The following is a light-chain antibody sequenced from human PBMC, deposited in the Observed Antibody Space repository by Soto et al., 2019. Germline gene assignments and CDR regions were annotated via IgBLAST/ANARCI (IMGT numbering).Light chain of an antibody. CDR2: GVS. CDR1: SSDIGSYNY. J-gene: IGLJ2*01. Sequence: QSALTQPASVSGSPGQSITISCTGTSSDIGSYNYVSWYQQLPGKVPKLMIYGVSNRPSGVSNRFSGSKSGNTASLTISGLQAEDEADYCCSSYTFSSTLVVFGGGTKLTVL. V-gene: IGLV2-14*03. CDR3: SSYTFSSTLVV.